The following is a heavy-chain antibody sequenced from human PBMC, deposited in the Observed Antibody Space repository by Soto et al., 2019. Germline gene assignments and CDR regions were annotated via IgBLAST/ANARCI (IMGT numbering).Heavy chain of an antibody. CDR1: GYTFTSYG. D-gene: IGHD2-15*01. CDR3: AIFSGGSWHDAFDI. V-gene: IGHV1-18*01. J-gene: IGHJ3*02. CDR2: ISAYNGNT. Sequence: ASVKVSCKASGYTFTSYGISWVRQAPGQGLEWMGWISAYNGNTNYAQKLQGRVTMTTDTSTSTAYMELRSLRSDDTAVYYCAIFSGGSWHDAFDIWGQGTMVTVSS.